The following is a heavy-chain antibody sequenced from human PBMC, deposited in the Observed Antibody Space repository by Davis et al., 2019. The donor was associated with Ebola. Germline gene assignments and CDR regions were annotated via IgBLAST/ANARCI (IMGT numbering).Heavy chain of an antibody. CDR2: ISSSSSYI. D-gene: IGHD2-2*01. CDR3: ARALGSSTPQYPDYMDV. CDR1: GFTFSSYS. Sequence: GESLKISCAASGFTFSSYSMNWVRQAPGKGLEWVSSISSSSSYIYYADSVKGRFTISRDNAKNSLYLQMNSLRAEDTAVYYCARALGSSTPQYPDYMDVWGKGTTVTVSS. J-gene: IGHJ6*03. V-gene: IGHV3-21*01.